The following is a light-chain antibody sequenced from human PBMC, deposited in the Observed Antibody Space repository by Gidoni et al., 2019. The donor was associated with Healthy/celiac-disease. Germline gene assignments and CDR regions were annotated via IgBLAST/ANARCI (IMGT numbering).Light chain of an antibody. CDR3: HQYYSTPFT. Sequence: DIVMTQSPDSLAVSLGERATINCKSSQSVLYSSNNKNYLSWYQQKPRQPPKLLIYWASTRESGVPDRFSGSGSGTDFTLTISSLQAEDVAVYYCHQYYSTPFTFGPGTKVEIK. V-gene: IGKV4-1*01. J-gene: IGKJ3*01. CDR2: WAS. CDR1: QSVLYSSNNKNY.